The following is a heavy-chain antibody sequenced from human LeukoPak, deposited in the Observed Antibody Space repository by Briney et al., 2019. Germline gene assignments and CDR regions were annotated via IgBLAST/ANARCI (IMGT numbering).Heavy chain of an antibody. CDR1: GITFSSYA. Sequence: PGGSLRLSCAASGITFSSYAMSWVRQAPGKGLEWVSIISGSGGSTYYADSVKGRFTISRDNSKNTLYLQVNSLRAEDTAVYYCVSRGGSNSQYFQHWGQGTLVTVSS. CDR3: VSRGGSNSQYFQH. CDR2: ISGSGGST. V-gene: IGHV3-23*01. J-gene: IGHJ1*01. D-gene: IGHD1-26*01.